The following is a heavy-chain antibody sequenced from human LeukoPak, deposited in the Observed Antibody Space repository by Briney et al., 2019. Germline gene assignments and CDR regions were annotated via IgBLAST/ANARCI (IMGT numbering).Heavy chain of an antibody. J-gene: IGHJ5*02. D-gene: IGHD6-13*01. V-gene: IGHV1-2*02. CDR3: ARGLAAAGIRWFDP. CDR1: GYTFTSYY. Sequence: ASVKVSCKASGYTFTSYYMHWVRQAPGQGLEWMGWINPNSGGTNYAQKFQGRVTMTRDTSISTAYMELSRLRSDDTAVYYCARGLAAAGIRWFDPWGQGTLVTVSS. CDR2: INPNSGGT.